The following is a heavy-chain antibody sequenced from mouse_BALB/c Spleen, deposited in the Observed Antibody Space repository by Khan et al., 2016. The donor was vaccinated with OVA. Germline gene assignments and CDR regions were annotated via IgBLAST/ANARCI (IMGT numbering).Heavy chain of an antibody. D-gene: IGHD2-2*01. CDR2: INYSGST. CDR1: GYSITSDYA. CDR3: ARYGSRYNYAMDY. V-gene: IGHV3-2*02. J-gene: IGHJ4*01. Sequence: EVQLVESGPGLVNPSQSLSLTCTVTGYSITSDYAWNWLRQLPGNKLEWMGYINYSGSTNYNPALKSRISITRDTSKNQFFLQLNSVTTEDTATDYCARYGSRYNYAMDYGGKGTSVTVSS.